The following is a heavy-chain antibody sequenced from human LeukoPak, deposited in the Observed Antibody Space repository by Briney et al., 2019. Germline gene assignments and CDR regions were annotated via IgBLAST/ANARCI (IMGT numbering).Heavy chain of an antibody. D-gene: IGHD3-22*01. J-gene: IGHJ4*02. CDR2: ISSSGSTI. V-gene: IGHV3-11*01. CDR3: ARVTYYYDSSGYYENLNQFDY. Sequence: GGALRLSCAASGFTFSDYYMSWIRQAPGKGLEWVSYISSSGSTIYYADSVKGRFTISRDNANNSLYLQMNSLRAEDTAVYYCARVTYYYDSSGYYENLNQFDYWGQGTLVTVSS. CDR1: GFTFSDYY.